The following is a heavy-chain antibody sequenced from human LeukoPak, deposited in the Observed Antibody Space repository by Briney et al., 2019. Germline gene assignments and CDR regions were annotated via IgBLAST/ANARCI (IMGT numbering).Heavy chain of an antibody. CDR1: GFTVSSNY. V-gene: IGHV3-53*01. CDR2: IYSGGST. D-gene: IGHD1-26*01. J-gene: IGHJ6*02. Sequence: PGGSLRLSCAASGFTVSSNYMSWVRQAPGKGLGRVSVIYSGGSTYYADSVKGRFTISRDNPKNTLYLQMNSLRAEDTAVYYCARWVPYYYGMDVWGQGTTVTVSS. CDR3: ARWVPYYYGMDV.